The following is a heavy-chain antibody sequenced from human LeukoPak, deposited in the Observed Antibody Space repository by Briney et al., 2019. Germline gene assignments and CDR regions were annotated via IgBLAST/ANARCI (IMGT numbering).Heavy chain of an antibody. CDR1: GGSISSSSYY. CDR2: IYYSGST. CDR3: ARRLTQYDRFDP. V-gene: IGHV4-39*01. Sequence: SETLSLTCTVSGGSISSSSYYWGWIRQPPGKGLEWIGSIYYSGSTYYNPSLRSRVTISVDTSKNQFSLHLNSVTPEDTAVYYCARRLTQYDRFDPWGQGILVTVSS. D-gene: IGHD1-1*01. J-gene: IGHJ5*02.